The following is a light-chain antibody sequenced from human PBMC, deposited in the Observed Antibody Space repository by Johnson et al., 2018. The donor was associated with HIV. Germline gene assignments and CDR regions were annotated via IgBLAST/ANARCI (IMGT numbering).Light chain of an antibody. CDR2: DNN. V-gene: IGLV1-51*01. CDR1: SSNIGNNY. CDR3: GTWDSSLSAFNYV. J-gene: IGLJ1*01. Sequence: QSVLTQPPSVSAAPGQKVTISCSGSSSNIGNNYVSWYQQLPGRAPKLLIYDNNKRPSGIPDRFSGSKSGTSATLGITGLQTGDEADYYCGTWDSSLSAFNYVFGTGTKVTV.